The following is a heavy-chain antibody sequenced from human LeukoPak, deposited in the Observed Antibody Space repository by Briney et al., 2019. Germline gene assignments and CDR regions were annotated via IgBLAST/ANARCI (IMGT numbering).Heavy chain of an antibody. V-gene: IGHV1-2*06. CDR3: ASLYYDFWSGYHDAFDI. Sequence: ASVKVSCKASGYTFTGYYMHWVRRAPGQGLEWMGRINPNSGGTNYAQKFQGRVTMTRDTSISTAYMELSRLRSDDTAVYYCASLYYDFWSGYHDAFDIWGQGTMVTVSS. J-gene: IGHJ3*02. CDR1: GYTFTGYY. CDR2: INPNSGGT. D-gene: IGHD3-3*01.